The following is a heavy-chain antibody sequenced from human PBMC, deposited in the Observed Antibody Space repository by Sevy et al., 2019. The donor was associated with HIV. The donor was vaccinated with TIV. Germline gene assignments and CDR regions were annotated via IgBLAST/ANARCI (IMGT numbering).Heavy chain of an antibody. CDR1: GFTFSSYG. V-gene: IGHV3-30*02. CDR2: IRYDGSNK. J-gene: IGHJ6*03. D-gene: IGHD2-15*01. CDR3: AKAPPGGTTYYYYFYMDV. Sequence: GWSLRLSCAASGFTFSSYGMHWVRQAPGKGLEWVAFIRYDGSNKYYADSVKGRFTISRDNSKNTLYLQMNSLRAEDTAVYYCAKAPPGGTTYYYYFYMDVWGKGTTVTVSS.